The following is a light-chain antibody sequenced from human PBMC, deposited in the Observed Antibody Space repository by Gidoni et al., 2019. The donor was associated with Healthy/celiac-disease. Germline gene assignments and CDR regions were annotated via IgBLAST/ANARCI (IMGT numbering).Light chain of an antibody. J-gene: IGLJ1*01. Sequence: AALTQPASVSGSPGQSITISCTGTSSDVDGYNYVSWYQQQPGKAPKLMIYEVSNRPPGVSNRFSGSKSGNTASLTISGLQAEDEADYYCSSYTSSSTVMVFGTGTKVTVL. V-gene: IGLV2-14*01. CDR3: SSYTSSSTVMV. CDR2: EVS. CDR1: SSDVDGYNY.